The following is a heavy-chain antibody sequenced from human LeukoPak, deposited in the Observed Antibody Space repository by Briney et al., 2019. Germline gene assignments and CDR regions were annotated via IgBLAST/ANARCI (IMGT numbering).Heavy chain of an antibody. CDR2: IYYSGST. Sequence: SETLSLTCTVSGGSISSYYWSWIRQPPGKGLEWIGYIYYSGSTNYNPSLKSRVTISVDTSKNQFSLKLSSVTAADTAVYYCARGNVDTAMVDYWGQGTPVTVSS. CDR1: GGSISSYY. J-gene: IGHJ4*02. CDR3: ARGNVDTAMVDY. V-gene: IGHV4-59*01. D-gene: IGHD5-18*01.